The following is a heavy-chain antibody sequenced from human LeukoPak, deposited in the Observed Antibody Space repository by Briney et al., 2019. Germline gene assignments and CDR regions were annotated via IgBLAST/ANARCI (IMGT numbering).Heavy chain of an antibody. V-gene: IGHV4-39*01. CDR3: ARAQGSGYYDYVWGSYRPRNFDY. CDR2: IYYSGST. D-gene: IGHD3-16*02. Sequence: SETLSLTCTVSGGSISSSSYYWGWIRQPPGKGLEWIGRIYYSGSTYYNPSLKSRVTISVDTSKNQFSLKLSSVTAADTAVYYCARAQGSGYYDYVWGSYRPRNFDYWGQGTLVTVSS. J-gene: IGHJ4*02. CDR1: GGSISSSSYY.